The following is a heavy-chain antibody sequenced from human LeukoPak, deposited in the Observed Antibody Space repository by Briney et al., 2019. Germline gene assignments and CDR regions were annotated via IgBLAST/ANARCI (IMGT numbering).Heavy chain of an antibody. CDR1: GYTFTSYD. CDR2: MNPNSGNT. CDR3: ARGRRGAVAGTFCY. D-gene: IGHD6-19*01. Sequence: ASVNVSCTASGYTFTSYDINRVRQAAGQGREGMGWMNPNSGNTGYAQKFQGRVTMTRNTSISTAYMELSSLRSEDTAVYYCARGRRGAVAGTFCYWGQGTLVTVSS. J-gene: IGHJ4*02. V-gene: IGHV1-8*01.